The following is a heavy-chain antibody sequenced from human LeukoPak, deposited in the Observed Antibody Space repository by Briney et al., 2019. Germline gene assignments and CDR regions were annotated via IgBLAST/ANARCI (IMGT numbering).Heavy chain of an antibody. CDR3: VAGKDSGRNRPFDY. Sequence: GTSVKVSCKASGFTFTTSAVQCVRQARGQRLEWIGWIVVGSGNTDYARKFQERVTITRDMSTSTAYMELSSLRSEDTAVYYCVAGKDSGRNRPFDYWGQGTLVTVSA. CDR1: GFTFTTSA. V-gene: IGHV1-58*01. CDR2: IVVGSGNT. J-gene: IGHJ4*02. D-gene: IGHD1-26*01.